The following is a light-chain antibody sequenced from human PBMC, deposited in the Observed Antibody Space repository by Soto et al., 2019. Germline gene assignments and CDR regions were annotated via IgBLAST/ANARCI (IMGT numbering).Light chain of an antibody. Sequence: EIVMTQFPATQSVSPGERATLSCRASQSVSSTLAWYQQNPGQAPRLLLYGASARATGFPARFSASGSGTEFTLTISSLQSEDFAVYYCQQYNNWPWTFGRGTKVDI. CDR3: QQYNNWPWT. J-gene: IGKJ1*01. CDR1: QSVSST. V-gene: IGKV3-15*01. CDR2: GAS.